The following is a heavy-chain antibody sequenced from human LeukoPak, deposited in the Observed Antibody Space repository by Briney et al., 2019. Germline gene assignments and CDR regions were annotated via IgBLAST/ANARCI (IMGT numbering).Heavy chain of an antibody. V-gene: IGHV4-38-2*01. D-gene: IGHD4-17*01. Sequence: SETLSLTCAVSGYSISSGYYWGWIRQPPGKGLEWIGSIYHSGSTYYNPSFKSRVTISVDTSKNQFSLKLSSVTAADTAVYYCARTHYDYGDYEGFDYWGQGTLVTVS. J-gene: IGHJ4*02. CDR1: GYSISSGYY. CDR3: ARTHYDYGDYEGFDY. CDR2: IYHSGST.